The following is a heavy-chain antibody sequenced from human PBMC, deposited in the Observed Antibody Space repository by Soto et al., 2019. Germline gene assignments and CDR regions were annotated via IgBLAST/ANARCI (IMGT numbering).Heavy chain of an antibody. J-gene: IGHJ5*02. CDR1: GYIFTRYA. Sequence: ASVKVSCKASGYIFTRYAIHWVRQAPGQSPEWLGWINIGNGDTKYSENFEGRVTITRDISATTAYMELSSLRSEDTALYYCARDRQLNNWFDPWGQGTLVTVSS. CDR2: INIGNGDT. V-gene: IGHV1-3*04. D-gene: IGHD6-6*01. CDR3: ARDRQLNNWFDP.